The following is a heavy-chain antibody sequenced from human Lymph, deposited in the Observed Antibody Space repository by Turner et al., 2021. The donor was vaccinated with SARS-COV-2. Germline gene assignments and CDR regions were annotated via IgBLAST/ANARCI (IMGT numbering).Heavy chain of an antibody. CDR1: GATFSSHA. D-gene: IGHD1-26*01. J-gene: IGHJ5*02. CDR3: ARGRLDSYSGSYDSWFDP. CDR2: IIPILRIA. V-gene: IGHV1-69*04. Sequence: QVQLGQSGAEGSKPGSSVKVSCTASGATFSSHAINWVRKAPGQGLERMGRIIPILRIANYAPKFQGRVTITADKSTSTAYMELSSLRSEDTAMYYCARGRLDSYSGSYDSWFDPWGQGTLVTVSS.